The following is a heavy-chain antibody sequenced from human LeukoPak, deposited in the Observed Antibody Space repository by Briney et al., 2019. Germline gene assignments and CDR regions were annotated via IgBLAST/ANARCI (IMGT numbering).Heavy chain of an antibody. CDR3: ARLTAVVTFDY. CDR2: IYPSDSDT. J-gene: IGHJ4*02. CDR1: GYSFTSNW. Sequence: GESLKISCKGSGYSFTSNWIGWVRQMPGKGLEWMGVIYPSDSDTRYSPSFQGQVTISAGKSISTAYLQWRSLKVSDSAMYYCARLTAVVTFDYWGQGTLVTVSS. D-gene: IGHD4-23*01. V-gene: IGHV5-51*01.